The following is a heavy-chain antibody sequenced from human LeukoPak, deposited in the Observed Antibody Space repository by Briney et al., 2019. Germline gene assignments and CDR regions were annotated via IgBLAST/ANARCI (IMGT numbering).Heavy chain of an antibody. CDR2: INPSGGST. V-gene: IGHV1-46*01. CDR1: GYTFPSYY. D-gene: IGHD1-1*01. CDR3: ARAPGPGGGIPQEDP. Sequence: GASVKVSCKASGYTFPSYYMHWVRQAPGQGVEWMGIINPSGGSTSYAQKFQGRVTMTRDMSTSKVYIELSSLRSEDTAVYYYARAPGPGGGIPQEDPGGQGTLVTVSS. J-gene: IGHJ5*02.